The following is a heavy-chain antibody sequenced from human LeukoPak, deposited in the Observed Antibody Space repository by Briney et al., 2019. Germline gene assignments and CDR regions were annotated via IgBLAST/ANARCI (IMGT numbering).Heavy chain of an antibody. D-gene: IGHD3-22*01. Sequence: QTGGSLRLSCAASGFTFSSYGMSWVRQAPGKGLEWVSAISGSGGSTFYADSVKGRFTISRDNSKNTLYLQMNSLRAEDTAVYYCARDSVYDSSIFSPWGQGTMVTVSS. CDR2: ISGSGGST. CDR3: ARDSVYDSSIFSP. J-gene: IGHJ3*01. CDR1: GFTFSSYG. V-gene: IGHV3-23*01.